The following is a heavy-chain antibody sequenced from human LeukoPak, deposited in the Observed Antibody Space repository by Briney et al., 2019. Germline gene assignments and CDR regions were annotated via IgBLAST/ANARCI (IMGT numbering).Heavy chain of an antibody. J-gene: IGHJ6*03. CDR2: IYYSGTT. CDR1: GDSISSYD. V-gene: IGHV4-59*01. CDR3: ARDVGGYSDSSAPPYFFYYYYMDV. Sequence: PSETLSLTCSVSGDSISSYDWTSIRQSPGKGLEWIGHIYYSGTTTYNPSLQSRVSMSVDTSKNHLFLNLRSVTAADTAVYFCARDVGGYSDSSAPPYFFYYYYMDVWGKGTTVTVSS. D-gene: IGHD5-24*01.